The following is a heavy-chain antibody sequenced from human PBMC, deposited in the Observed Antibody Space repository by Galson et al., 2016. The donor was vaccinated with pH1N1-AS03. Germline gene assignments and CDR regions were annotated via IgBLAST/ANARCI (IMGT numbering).Heavy chain of an antibody. Sequence: SVKVSCKASGGTLNNYAVNWVRQAPGQGLEWMGGISPIFGSANHAQEFQGRVTITSDIITNTAYMELSGLGAEYTAVYYCARGLTYHFGSGSVFWGQGTQVTVSS. CDR2: ISPIFGSA. J-gene: IGHJ4*02. CDR3: ARGLTYHFGSGSVF. CDR1: GGTLNNYA. V-gene: IGHV1-69*06. D-gene: IGHD3-10*01.